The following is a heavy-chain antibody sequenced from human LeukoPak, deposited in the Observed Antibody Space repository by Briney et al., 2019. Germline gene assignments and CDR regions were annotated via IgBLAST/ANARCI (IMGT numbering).Heavy chain of an antibody. CDR2: ICGGGTKT. V-gene: IGHV3-23*01. J-gene: IGHJ4*02. CDR3: AKDPVNYYDSSGYYPPYYFDY. Sequence: PGGSLRLSCAASGFTFSRYVMTWVRHSPGKGLEWVSAICGGGTKTFYTDSVKGRITIARDNSKTTVFLQMNSLRAEDTAVYYCAKDPVNYYDSSGYYPPYYFDYWGQGTLVTVSS. CDR1: GFTFSRYV. D-gene: IGHD3-22*01.